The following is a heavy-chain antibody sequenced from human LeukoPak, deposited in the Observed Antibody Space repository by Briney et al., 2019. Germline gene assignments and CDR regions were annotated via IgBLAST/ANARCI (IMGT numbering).Heavy chain of an antibody. Sequence: GGSLRLSCAASGFTFSNYDMHWVRQASGQGLEWVSSIGTAGDTYYLGSVEGRFIISRENAKNSLHLQMNSPRAGDTAVYYCARDDKYYGVDVWGQGTTVTVSS. CDR3: ARDDKYYGVDV. D-gene: IGHD3-22*01. CDR2: IGTAGDT. V-gene: IGHV3-13*04. CDR1: GFTFSNYD. J-gene: IGHJ6*02.